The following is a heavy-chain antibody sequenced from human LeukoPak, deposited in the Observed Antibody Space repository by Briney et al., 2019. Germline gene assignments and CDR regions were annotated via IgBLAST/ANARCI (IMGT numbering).Heavy chain of an antibody. V-gene: IGHV4-30-4*08. CDR1: GGSISSGDYY. Sequence: PSETLSLTCTVSGGSISSGDYYWGWIRQPPGKGLEWIGYIYYSGSTYYNPSLKSRVTISVDTSKNQFSLKLSSVTAADTAVYYCARPGLSRIAVAGSRDYWGQGTLVTVSS. D-gene: IGHD6-19*01. CDR3: ARPGLSRIAVAGSRDY. J-gene: IGHJ4*02. CDR2: IYYSGST.